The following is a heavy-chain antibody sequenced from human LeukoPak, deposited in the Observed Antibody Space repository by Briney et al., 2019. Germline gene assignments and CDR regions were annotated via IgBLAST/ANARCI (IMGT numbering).Heavy chain of an antibody. V-gene: IGHV4-59*08. D-gene: IGHD6-19*01. CDR3: ARNSAVATSRSWFDP. J-gene: IGHJ5*02. CDR2: AYYSGST. CDR1: DGSINNYY. Sequence: MPSETLSLTCSVFDGSINNYYWSWIRQPPGKGLEWIGYAYYSGSTTYNPSLESRVTISVDTSKNQFSLKLTAVTAADTAVYYCARNSAVATSRSWFDPWGQGTLVTVSS.